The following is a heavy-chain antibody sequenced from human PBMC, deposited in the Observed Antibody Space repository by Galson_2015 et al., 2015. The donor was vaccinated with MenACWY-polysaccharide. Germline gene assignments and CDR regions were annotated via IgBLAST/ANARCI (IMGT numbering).Heavy chain of an antibody. CDR2: ISGGGSST. J-gene: IGHJ4*02. V-gene: IGHV3-23*01. CDR3: AKGGWYNTSPHLDC. Sequence: SLRLSCAASGFTFRNYAMSWVRQAPGKGLEWVSVISGGGSSTYYADSVKGRFTISRVNAKNTLYLQMNSLSAEDTAVYYCAKGGWYNTSPHLDCWGQGTLVTVSS. D-gene: IGHD1-14*01. CDR1: GFTFRNYA.